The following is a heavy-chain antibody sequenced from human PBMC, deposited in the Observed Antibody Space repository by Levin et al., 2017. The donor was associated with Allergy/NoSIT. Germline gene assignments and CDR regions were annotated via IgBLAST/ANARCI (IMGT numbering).Heavy chain of an antibody. CDR3: ARDGGYGDYARY. J-gene: IGHJ4*02. Sequence: ASVKVSCKVSGYTFTSYGISWVRQAPGQGLEWMGWISAYNGHTNYAQKLQGRVSMTADTSTSTAQMELRSLRSDDTAVYYCARDGGYGDYARYWGQGTLVTVSS. CDR1: GYTFTSYG. V-gene: IGHV1-18*01. D-gene: IGHD4-17*01. CDR2: ISAYNGHT.